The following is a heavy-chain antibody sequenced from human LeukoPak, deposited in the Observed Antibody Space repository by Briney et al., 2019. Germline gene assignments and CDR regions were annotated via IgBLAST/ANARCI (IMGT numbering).Heavy chain of an antibody. D-gene: IGHD6-13*01. V-gene: IGHV3-7*04. CDR3: ARDRWAADGHGDYYYYGMDV. J-gene: IGHJ6*02. CDR1: GFTFSGSW. Sequence: SGVSLRLSCAASGFTFSGSWMAWVRQAPGKGLEWVANTKQDGSEKYYVDSVKGRFTISKDKAKNSLYLQMNSLRADDTAVYYCARDRWAADGHGDYYYYGMDVWGQGTTVTVSS. CDR2: TKQDGSEK.